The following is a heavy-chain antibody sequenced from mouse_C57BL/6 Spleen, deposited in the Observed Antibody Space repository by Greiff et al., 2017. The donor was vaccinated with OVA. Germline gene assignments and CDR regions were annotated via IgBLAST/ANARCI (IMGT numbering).Heavy chain of an antibody. CDR2: IWSDGST. J-gene: IGHJ2*01. Sequence: VNLVESGPGLVAPSQSLSITCTVSGFSLTSYGVHWVRQPPGKGLEWLVVIWSDGSTTYNSALKSRLSISKDNSKSQVFLKMNRLQTDDTAMYYCARHGGSPGYFDYWGQGTTLTVSS. V-gene: IGHV2-6-1*01. CDR3: ARHGGSPGYFDY. CDR1: GFSLTSYG.